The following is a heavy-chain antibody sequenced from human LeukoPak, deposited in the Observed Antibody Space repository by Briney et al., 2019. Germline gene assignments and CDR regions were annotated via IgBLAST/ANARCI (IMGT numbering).Heavy chain of an antibody. Sequence: NPPETQSLTCTVSDGSISSDSFYWGWMRQPPGKGLEWIGSMYYTGSYTGTTYYNPSLESRLTISVDTSKNLCSLKLSSVTAADTAVYYCVGEEYGTGSYYKSSDWGQGTLVTVSS. CDR2: MYYTGSYTGTT. J-gene: IGHJ4*01. D-gene: IGHD3-10*01. CDR3: VGEEYGTGSYYKSSD. CDR1: DGSISSDSFY. V-gene: IGHV4-39*01.